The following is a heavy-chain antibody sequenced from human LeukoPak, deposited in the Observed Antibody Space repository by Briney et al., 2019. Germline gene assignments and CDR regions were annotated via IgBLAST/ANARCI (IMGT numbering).Heavy chain of an antibody. CDR2: LHSGGHT. Sequence: HSGGSLRLSCAASGFTFSSYAMSWIRQAPGKGLVWVSALHSGGHTFYADSVRGRFSISRDISKNALYLQMNNLGPEDTALYYCVRGLSGVSSWYFDLWGRGTLVSVS. CDR1: GFTFSSYA. D-gene: IGHD7-27*01. CDR3: VRGLSGVSSWYFDL. J-gene: IGHJ2*01. V-gene: IGHV3-23*01.